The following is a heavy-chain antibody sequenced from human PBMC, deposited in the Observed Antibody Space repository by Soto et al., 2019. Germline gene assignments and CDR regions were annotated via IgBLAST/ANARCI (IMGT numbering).Heavy chain of an antibody. CDR1: GCSFTSYW. V-gene: IGHV5-51*01. D-gene: IGHD3-10*01. CDR2: IYPGDSDT. Sequence: PVESLKISCKGSGCSFTSYWIGWVRQMPGKGLEWMGIIYPGDSDTRYSPSFQGQVTISADKSISTAYLQWSSLKASDTAMYYCAKLSRMVRSPSNWFDPWGQGTLVTVSS. J-gene: IGHJ5*02. CDR3: AKLSRMVRSPSNWFDP.